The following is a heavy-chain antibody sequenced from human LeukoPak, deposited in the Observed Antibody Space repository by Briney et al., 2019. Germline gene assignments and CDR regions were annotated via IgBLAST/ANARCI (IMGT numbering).Heavy chain of an antibody. V-gene: IGHV4-30-2*01. CDR1: GGSISSGGYY. J-gene: IGHJ4*02. CDR2: IYRSGST. D-gene: IGHD1-26*01. Sequence: PSETLSLTCTVSGGSISSGGYYWSWIRQPPGKGLEWIGYIYRSGSTYYNPSLKSRVTISVDRSKNQFSLKLSSVTAADTAVYYCAREVGALRYFDYWGQGTLVTVSS. CDR3: AREVGALRYFDY.